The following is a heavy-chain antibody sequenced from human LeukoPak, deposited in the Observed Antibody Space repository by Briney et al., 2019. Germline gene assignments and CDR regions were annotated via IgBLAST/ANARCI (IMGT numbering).Heavy chain of an antibody. CDR2: INSDGSST. CDR1: GFTFSSYW. Sequence: GGSLRLSCAASGFTFSSYWMHWVRQAPGKGLVWVSRINSDGSSTIYADSVKGRFTISRDNAKSTLYLQMNSLRAEDTAVYYCARGSDELEGGYWGQGTLVTVSS. J-gene: IGHJ4*02. V-gene: IGHV3-74*01. CDR3: ARGSDELEGGY. D-gene: IGHD1-1*01.